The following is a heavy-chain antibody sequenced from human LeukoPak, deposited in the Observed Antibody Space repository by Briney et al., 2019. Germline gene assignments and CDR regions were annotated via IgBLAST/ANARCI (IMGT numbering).Heavy chain of an antibody. CDR2: IRYSGTT. Sequence: SETLSLTCTVSGASITSISDYWGWFRQPPGKGLEWIGSIRYSGTTYHSPSLRSRLTMSIDTSKNQFSLKLSSVTAADTAVYHCARHYYGSDVWGYYFDNWGQGTLVTVSS. V-gene: IGHV4-39*01. CDR3: ARHYYGSDVWGYYFDN. CDR1: GASITSISDY. J-gene: IGHJ4*02. D-gene: IGHD3-22*01.